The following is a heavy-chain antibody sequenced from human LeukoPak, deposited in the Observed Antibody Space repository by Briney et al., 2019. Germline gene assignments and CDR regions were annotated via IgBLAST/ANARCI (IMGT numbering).Heavy chain of an antibody. CDR2: IYYSGST. CDR1: GGSISSYY. D-gene: IGHD6-13*01. Sequence: PSETLSLTCTVSGGSISSYYWSWIRQPPGKGLEWIGYIYYSGSTNYNPSLKSRVTISVDTSKNQFSLKLSSVTAADTAVYYCARQSAYSSSWIFDYWGQGTLVTVSS. CDR3: ARQSAYSSSWIFDY. V-gene: IGHV4-59*08. J-gene: IGHJ4*02.